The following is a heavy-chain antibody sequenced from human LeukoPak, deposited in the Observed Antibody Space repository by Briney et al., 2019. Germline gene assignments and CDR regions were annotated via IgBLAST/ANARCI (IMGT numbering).Heavy chain of an antibody. V-gene: IGHV3-20*04. CDR2: INWDGGST. CDR1: GFTFDDYG. CDR3: AVVAAAGTWSYYYMDV. Sequence: PGGSLRLSCAASGFTFDDYGMSWVRQAPGKGLEGGSGINWDGGSTGYADPVKGRFTISRDNAKNSLYLQMNSLRAEDAALYYCAVVAAAGTWSYYYMDVWGKGTTVTVSS. J-gene: IGHJ6*03. D-gene: IGHD6-13*01.